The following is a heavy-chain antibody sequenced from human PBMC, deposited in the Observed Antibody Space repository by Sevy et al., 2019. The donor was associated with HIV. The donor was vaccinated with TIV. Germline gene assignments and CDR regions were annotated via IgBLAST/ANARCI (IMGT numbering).Heavy chain of an antibody. D-gene: IGHD1-1*01. Sequence: ASVKVSCKASGYTFTSYYMHWVRQAPGQGLEWMGIINPSGGSTSYAQKFQGIVTMTRDTSTSTVYMELSSLRSEDTAVYYCARAFEARQPIDYWGQGTLVTVSS. V-gene: IGHV1-46*01. CDR2: INPSGGST. CDR1: GYTFTSYY. J-gene: IGHJ4*02. CDR3: ARAFEARQPIDY.